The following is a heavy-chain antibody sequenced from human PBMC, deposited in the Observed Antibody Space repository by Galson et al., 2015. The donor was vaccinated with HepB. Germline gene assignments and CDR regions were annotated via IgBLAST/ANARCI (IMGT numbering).Heavy chain of an antibody. J-gene: IGHJ4*02. CDR1: GGSFSGYY. V-gene: IGHV4-34*01. D-gene: IGHD2-15*01. CDR3: ASYPRLRYCSGGSCYGGWGDY. Sequence: ETLSLTCAVYGGSFSGYYWSWIRQPPGKGLEWIGEINHSGSTNYNPSLKSRVTISVDTSKNQFSLKLSSVTAADTAVYYCASYPRLRYCSGGSCYGGWGDYWGQGTLVTVSS. CDR2: INHSGST.